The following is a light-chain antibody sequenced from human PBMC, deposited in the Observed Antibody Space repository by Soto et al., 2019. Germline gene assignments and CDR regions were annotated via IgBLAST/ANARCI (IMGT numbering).Light chain of an antibody. CDR1: QSMSDS. CDR2: SAS. V-gene: IGKV1-39*01. Sequence: DIQLTQSPSSLSASVGDRVTITCRASQSMSDSLNWYQQKSGQAPKLLIYSASNLESGVPSRFSGGGSGTDFTLTISSLQPEDFGTYCCQQSYSNSYTFGQGTTLEIK. CDR3: QQSYSNSYT. J-gene: IGKJ2*01.